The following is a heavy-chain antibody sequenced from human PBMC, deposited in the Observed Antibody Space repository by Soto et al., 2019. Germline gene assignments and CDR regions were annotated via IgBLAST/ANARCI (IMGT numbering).Heavy chain of an antibody. CDR2: INAGNGNT. CDR3: ARSFYWGSGTRWWFDP. D-gene: IGHD3-10*01. CDR1: GYTFTSYA. J-gene: IGHJ5*02. Sequence: QVQLVQSGAEVKKPGASVKVSCKASGYTFTSYAMHWVRQAPGQRLEWMGWINAGNGNTKYSQKFQGRVTITRDTSASTAYMELGSLRSEDTAVYYCARSFYWGSGTRWWFDPWGQGTLVTVSS. V-gene: IGHV1-3*01.